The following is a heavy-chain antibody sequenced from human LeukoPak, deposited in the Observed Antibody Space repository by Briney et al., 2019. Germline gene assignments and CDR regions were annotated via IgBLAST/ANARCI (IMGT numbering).Heavy chain of an antibody. CDR1: GGSISSYY. CDR2: IYYSGST. D-gene: IGHD3-10*01. J-gene: IGHJ4*02. Sequence: PSETLSLTCTVSGGSISSYYWSWIRQPPGKGLEWIGYIYYSGSTNYNPSLKSRVTISVDTSKNQFSLKLSSVTAADTAVYYCARSDYGSGSYYWSLDYWGQGTLVTVSS. CDR3: ARSDYGSGSYYWSLDY. V-gene: IGHV4-59*01.